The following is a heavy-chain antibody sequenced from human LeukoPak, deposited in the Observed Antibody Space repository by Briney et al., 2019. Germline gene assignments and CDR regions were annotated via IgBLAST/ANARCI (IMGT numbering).Heavy chain of an antibody. CDR1: GGSISTSNYY. CDR3: ARRYDFWSGYPPPLDY. V-gene: IGHV4-61*05. Sequence: PSETLSLTCTVSGGSISTSNYYWSWIRQPPGKRLEWIGYIYSSGSTNYNPSLKSRVTMSVDTSKNQFSLKLSSVTAADTAVYYCARRYDFWSGYPPPLDYWGQGTLVTVSS. D-gene: IGHD3-3*01. CDR2: IYSSGST. J-gene: IGHJ4*02.